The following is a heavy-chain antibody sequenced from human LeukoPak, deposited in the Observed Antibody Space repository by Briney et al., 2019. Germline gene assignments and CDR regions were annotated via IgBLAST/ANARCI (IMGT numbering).Heavy chain of an antibody. V-gene: IGHV1-69*13. J-gene: IGHJ6*02. Sequence: SVKVSCKASGGTFSSYAISWVRQAPGQGLEWMGGIIPIFGTAIYAQTFQGRVTITADESTSTAYMELSSLRSEDTAVYYCARVTAARREGYYYYGMDVWGQGTTVTVSS. CDR3: ARVTAARREGYYYYGMDV. CDR1: GGTFSSYA. D-gene: IGHD6-6*01. CDR2: IIPIFGTA.